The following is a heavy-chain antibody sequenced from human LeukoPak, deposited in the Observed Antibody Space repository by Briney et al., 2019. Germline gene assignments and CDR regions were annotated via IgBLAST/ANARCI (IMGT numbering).Heavy chain of an antibody. V-gene: IGHV3-15*01. CDR2: IKSKTDGETT. J-gene: IGHJ4*02. CDR3: ATEEAANDY. D-gene: IGHD2-15*01. CDR1: GLTFSNAW. Sequence: GGSLRLSCAGSGLTFSNAWMSWVRQAPGKGLEWVGRIKSKTDGETTDYGAPVKGRFTISRDDSKNTLYLQMNSLKTEDTAAYYCATEEAANDYWGQGTLVTVSS.